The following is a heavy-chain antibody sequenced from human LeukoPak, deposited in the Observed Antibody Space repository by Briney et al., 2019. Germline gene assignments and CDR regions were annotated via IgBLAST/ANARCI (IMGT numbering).Heavy chain of an antibody. Sequence: ASVKVSCKASGYTFTNYYMHWVRQAPGQGLEWMGIINPSGGSTSYAQKFQGRVTMTRDTSTSTVYMELSSLRSEDTAVYYCARGVSYYYDSSGYYLDYWGQGTLVTVSS. D-gene: IGHD3-22*01. J-gene: IGHJ4*02. V-gene: IGHV1-46*01. CDR3: ARGVSYYYDSSGYYLDY. CDR1: GYTFTNYY. CDR2: INPSGGST.